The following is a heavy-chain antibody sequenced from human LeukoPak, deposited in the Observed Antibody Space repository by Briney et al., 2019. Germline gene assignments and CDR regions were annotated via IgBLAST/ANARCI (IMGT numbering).Heavy chain of an antibody. V-gene: IGHV3-74*01. CDR1: GLTFSSSW. Sequence: GGSLRLSCAASGLTFSSSWMYWVRQAPGKGLVWVSDINSDGSNTRYADSVRGRFTISRDNAKERVHLQMNSLRAEDTAVYYCARAVSGWQAIDYWGQGTLVTVSS. CDR2: INSDGSNT. CDR3: ARAVSGWQAIDY. D-gene: IGHD6-19*01. J-gene: IGHJ4*02.